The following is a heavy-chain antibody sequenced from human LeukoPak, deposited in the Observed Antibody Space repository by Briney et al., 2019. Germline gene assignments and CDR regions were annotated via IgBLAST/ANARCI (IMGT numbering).Heavy chain of an antibody. Sequence: SETLSLTCTVSGGSISSYYWSWIRQPARNRLEWIGRIYTSGSTNYNPSLKSRVTMSVDTSKNQFSLKLSSVTAADTAVYYCARDWFGELSHLGYYYYMDVWGKGTTVTTSS. D-gene: IGHD3-10*01. CDR1: GGSISSYY. V-gene: IGHV4-4*07. J-gene: IGHJ6*03. CDR2: IYTSGST. CDR3: ARDWFGELSHLGYYYYMDV.